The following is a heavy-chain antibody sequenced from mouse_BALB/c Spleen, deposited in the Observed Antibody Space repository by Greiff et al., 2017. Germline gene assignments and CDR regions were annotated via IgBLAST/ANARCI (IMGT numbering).Heavy chain of an antibody. D-gene: IGHD1-1*01. CDR3: TSFTTVVREAWFAY. CDR2: IYPGNSDT. Sequence: VQLQQSGTVLARPGASVKMSCKASGYSFTSYWMHWVKQRPGQGLEWIGAIYPGNSDTSYNQKFKGKAKLTAVTSASTAYMELSSLTNEDSAVYYCTSFTTVVREAWFAYWGQGTLVTVSA. J-gene: IGHJ3*01. V-gene: IGHV1-5*01. CDR1: GYSFTSYW.